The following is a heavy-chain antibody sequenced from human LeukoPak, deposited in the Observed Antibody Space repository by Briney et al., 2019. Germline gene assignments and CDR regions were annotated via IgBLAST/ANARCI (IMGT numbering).Heavy chain of an antibody. D-gene: IGHD2-2*01. J-gene: IGHJ6*02. Sequence: GGFLRLSCAASGFTFSSYAMHWVRQAPGKGLEWVAVISYDGSNKYYADSVKGRFTISRDNSKNTLYLQMNSLRAEDTAVYYCARGYCSSTSCYLSFYYYYGMDVWGQGTTVTVSS. CDR2: ISYDGSNK. V-gene: IGHV3-30*04. CDR3: ARGYCSSTSCYLSFYYYYGMDV. CDR1: GFTFSSYA.